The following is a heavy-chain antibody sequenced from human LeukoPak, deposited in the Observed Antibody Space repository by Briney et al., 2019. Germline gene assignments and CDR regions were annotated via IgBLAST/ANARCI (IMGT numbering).Heavy chain of an antibody. Sequence: GSSVKVSCRASGGTFSSYAISWVRQAPGQGLEWMGGIIPIFGTANYAQKFQGRVTITADESTSTAYMELSSLRSEDTAVYYCRLEGFRGYDFWSGYLPSYWGQGTLVTVSS. CDR3: RLEGFRGYDFWSGYLPSY. CDR1: GGTFSSYA. CDR2: IIPIFGTA. V-gene: IGHV1-69*01. J-gene: IGHJ4*02. D-gene: IGHD3-3*01.